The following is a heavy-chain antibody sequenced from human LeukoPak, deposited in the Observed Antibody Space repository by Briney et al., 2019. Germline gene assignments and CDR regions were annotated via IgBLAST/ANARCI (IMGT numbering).Heavy chain of an antibody. CDR3: AKDSIGYNGIYDAFGI. D-gene: IGHD1-7*01. J-gene: IGHJ3*02. CDR1: GFSFSSYA. CDR2: IGGGGSPT. Sequence: GGSLRLSCAASGFSFSSYAMNWVRLAPGRGLEWVSHIGGGGSPTFYSDSVRGRFTISRDNSKGTLYLQMNSLRVDDTAVYFCAKDSIGYNGIYDAFGIWGQGTLVTVSS. V-gene: IGHV3-23*01.